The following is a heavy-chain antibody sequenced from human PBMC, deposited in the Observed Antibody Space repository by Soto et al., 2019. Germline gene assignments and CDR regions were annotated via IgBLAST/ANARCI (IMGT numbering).Heavy chain of an antibody. CDR1: GYTFTSYG. Sequence: ASVKVSCKASGYTFTSYGISWVRQAPGQGLEWMGWISAYNGNTNYAQKLQGRVTMTTDTSTSTAYMELRSLRSDDTAVYYCARDDRVTIFGLTFRSGLVDYWGQGTLVTVSS. D-gene: IGHD3-3*01. CDR2: ISAYNGNT. CDR3: ARDDRVTIFGLTFRSGLVDY. J-gene: IGHJ4*02. V-gene: IGHV1-18*04.